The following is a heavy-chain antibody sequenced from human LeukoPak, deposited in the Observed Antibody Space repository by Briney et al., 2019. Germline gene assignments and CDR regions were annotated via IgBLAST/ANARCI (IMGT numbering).Heavy chain of an antibody. CDR3: AKGTKPAMTIPDY. D-gene: IGHD1/OR15-1a*01. V-gene: IGHV3-7*03. CDR1: GFTFSSYW. CDR2: INHNGNVN. Sequence: QPGGSLRLSCAASGFTFSSYWMNWARQAPGKGLEWVASINHNGNVNYYVDSAKGRFTISRDNAKNSLYLQMSNLRAEDTAVYFCAKGTKPAMTIPDYWGQGILVTVSS. J-gene: IGHJ4*02.